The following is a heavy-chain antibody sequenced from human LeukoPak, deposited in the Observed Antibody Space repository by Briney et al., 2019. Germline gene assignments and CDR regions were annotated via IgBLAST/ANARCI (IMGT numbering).Heavy chain of an antibody. Sequence: GGSLRLSCAASGFTFDDYAMHWVRQAPGKGLEWVSGISWNSGSIGYADSVKGRFTISRDNAKNSLYLQMNSLRAEDMALYYCAKDGSSSWYYFDYWGQGTLVTVSS. CDR2: ISWNSGSI. CDR1: GFTFDDYA. CDR3: AKDGSSSWYYFDY. V-gene: IGHV3-9*03. D-gene: IGHD6-13*01. J-gene: IGHJ4*02.